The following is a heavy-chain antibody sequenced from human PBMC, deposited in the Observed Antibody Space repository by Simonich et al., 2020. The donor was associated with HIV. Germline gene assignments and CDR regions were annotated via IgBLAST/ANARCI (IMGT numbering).Heavy chain of an antibody. Sequence: EVQLVESGGGLVQPGGSLRLSCAASGFTFSSYSMNWVRQAPGKGLEWVSYISSSSRTKYYADSGKGRFTISRDKAKNSLYLQMNSLRAEDTAVYYCARPARSGTFFEYWGQGTLVTVSS. J-gene: IGHJ4*02. CDR2: ISSSSRTK. CDR3: ARPARSGTFFEY. D-gene: IGHD3-10*01. CDR1: GFTFSSYS. V-gene: IGHV3-48*01.